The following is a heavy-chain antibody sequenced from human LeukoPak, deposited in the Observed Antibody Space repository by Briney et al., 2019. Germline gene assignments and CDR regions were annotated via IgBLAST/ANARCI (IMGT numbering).Heavy chain of an antibody. V-gene: IGHV4-34*01. J-gene: IGHJ5*02. CDR1: GGSFSGYY. CDR3: ARDPGYISENWFDP. D-gene: IGHD6-13*01. Sequence: PSETLSLTCAVYGGSFSGYYWSWIRQPPGKGLEWIGEINHSGSTNYNPSLKSRVTISVDTSKNQFSLKLSSVTAADTAVYYCARDPGYISENWFDPWGQGTLVTVSS. CDR2: INHSGST.